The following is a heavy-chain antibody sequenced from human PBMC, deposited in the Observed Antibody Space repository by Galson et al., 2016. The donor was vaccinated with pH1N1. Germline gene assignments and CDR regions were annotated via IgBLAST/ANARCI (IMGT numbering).Heavy chain of an antibody. V-gene: IGHV4-59*08. Sequence: TVSGDSITSYYWNWIRQPPGKGLEWIGFIYKSVTTHYNPSLKRRVTISVDTSKNQFSLKLSSVTAADTAVYYCARHAWDYGDHVGGEYDSWGQGTLVTVSP. CDR1: GDSITSYY. D-gene: IGHD4-17*01. J-gene: IGHJ4*02. CDR2: IYKSVTT. CDR3: ARHAWDYGDHVGGEYDS.